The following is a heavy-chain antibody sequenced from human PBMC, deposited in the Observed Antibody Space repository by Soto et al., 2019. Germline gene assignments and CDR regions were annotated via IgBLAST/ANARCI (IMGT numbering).Heavy chain of an antibody. CDR2: IYSSGST. Sequence: QVQLQESGPGLVKPSQTLSLTCTVSGGSISSGDYYWSWIRQPPGKGLEWIGYIYSSGSTYYNPSLKSRVTISVDTSKNQFSLKLSSVTAADTAVYYCARDGGDYGDYGFWFDPWGQGTLVTVSS. CDR3: ARDGGDYGDYGFWFDP. J-gene: IGHJ5*02. D-gene: IGHD4-17*01. CDR1: GGSISSGDYY. V-gene: IGHV4-30-4*01.